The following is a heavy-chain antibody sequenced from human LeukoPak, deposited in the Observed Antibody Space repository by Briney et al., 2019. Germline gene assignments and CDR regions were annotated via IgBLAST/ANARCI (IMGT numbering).Heavy chain of an antibody. J-gene: IGHJ4*02. D-gene: IGHD4-23*01. CDR2: ISHSGNT. V-gene: IGHV4-59*01. CDR1: GGSTSDYY. Sequence: PSETLSLTCTVSGGSTSDYYWSWIRQPPGKGLGWIGFISHSGNTNYNPSLKSRVTISIDTSKRQFSLNLSSVIAAGTGVYYCARVRVVTQDFDYWGQGTLVTVSP. CDR3: ARVRVVTQDFDY.